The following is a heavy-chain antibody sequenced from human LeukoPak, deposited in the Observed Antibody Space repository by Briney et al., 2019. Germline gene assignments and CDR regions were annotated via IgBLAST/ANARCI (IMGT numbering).Heavy chain of an antibody. Sequence: GGSLRLSCAASGFSFSGCGMGSVRQAPGKGLEWVSTLSRTGDYTYYADSVKGRFSISRDNSKNTLYLQMASLRVEDTAIYYCAKLPAPGGDYVYFDSWGQGTLVTVSS. CDR3: AKLPAPGGDYVYFDS. D-gene: IGHD3-16*01. V-gene: IGHV3-23*01. CDR1: GFSFSGCG. CDR2: LSRTGDYT. J-gene: IGHJ4*02.